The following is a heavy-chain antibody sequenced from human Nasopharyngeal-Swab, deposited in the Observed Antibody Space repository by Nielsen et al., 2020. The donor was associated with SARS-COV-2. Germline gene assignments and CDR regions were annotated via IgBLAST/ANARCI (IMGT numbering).Heavy chain of an antibody. D-gene: IGHD2-2*01. CDR2: IWYDGSNK. CDR1: GFTFSSYG. CDR3: ARGCSSTSCYRSDGMDV. V-gene: IGHV3-33*01. Sequence: GESLKISCAASGFTFSSYGMHWVRQAPGKGLEWVAVIWYDGSNKYYADSVKGRFTISRDNSKNQLYLQMNSLRAEDTAVYYCARGCSSTSCYRSDGMDVWGQGTTVTVSS. J-gene: IGHJ6*02.